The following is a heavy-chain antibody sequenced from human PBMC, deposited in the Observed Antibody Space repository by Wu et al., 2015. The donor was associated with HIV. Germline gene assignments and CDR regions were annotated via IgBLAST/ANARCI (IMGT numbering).Heavy chain of an antibody. CDR2: INPNGGGT. CDR3: ARDATPVTTEFDF. CDR1: GYTFTAYY. Sequence: QVQLVQSGAEVKTPGASVKVSCRASGYTFTAYYVHWVRQAPGQGLEWMGWINPNGGGTIYAQKFEGRVTLTRDTSISTAYLELSNLRPDDTAVYYCARDATPVTTEFDFWGRGTLVTVSS. V-gene: IGHV1-2*02. D-gene: IGHD4-17*01. J-gene: IGHJ4*02.